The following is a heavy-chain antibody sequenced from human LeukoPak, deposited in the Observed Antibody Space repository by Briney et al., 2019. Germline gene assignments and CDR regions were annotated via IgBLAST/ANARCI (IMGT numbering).Heavy chain of an antibody. J-gene: IGHJ6*03. CDR1: GFSFDDYG. V-gene: IGHV3-20*04. Sequence: GGSLRLSCTASGFSFDDYGMSWVRQAPGKGLEWVSGINWNGGSTGYADSVKGRFTISRDNAKNSLYLQMNSLRAEDTAVYYCAKGSYYYYYMDVWGKGTTVTISS. CDR3: AKGSYYYYYMDV. CDR2: INWNGGST.